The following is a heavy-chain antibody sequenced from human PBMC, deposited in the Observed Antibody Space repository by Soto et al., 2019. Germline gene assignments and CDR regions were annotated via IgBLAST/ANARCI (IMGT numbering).Heavy chain of an antibody. V-gene: IGHV2-5*02. CDR3: AHRRITMVRGVIITAPLFDY. CDR2: IYWDDDK. J-gene: IGHJ4*02. D-gene: IGHD3-10*01. CDR1: GFSLSTSGEG. Sequence: SGPTLVNPTQTLTLTCTFSGFSLSTSGEGVGWIRQPPGKALEWLALIYWDDDKRYSPSLKSRLTITKDTSKNQVVLTMTNMDPVDTATYYCAHRRITMVRGVIITAPLFDYWGQGTLVTVSS.